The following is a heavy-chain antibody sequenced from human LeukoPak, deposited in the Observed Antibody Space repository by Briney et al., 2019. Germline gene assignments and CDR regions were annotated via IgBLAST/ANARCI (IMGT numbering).Heavy chain of an antibody. D-gene: IGHD3-3*01. Sequence: SETLSLTCAVSGASIISHYWSWIRQPPGKGLEWIGYTYHTGSSGDTQYNPSLKSRVTISVDTSKNQFSLKLNSVTAADTAVYYCARVARNNDFWSGSRYYFDYWGQGTQVTVSS. CDR2: TYHTGSSGDT. V-gene: IGHV4-59*11. J-gene: IGHJ4*02. CDR1: GASIISHY. CDR3: ARVARNNDFWSGSRYYFDY.